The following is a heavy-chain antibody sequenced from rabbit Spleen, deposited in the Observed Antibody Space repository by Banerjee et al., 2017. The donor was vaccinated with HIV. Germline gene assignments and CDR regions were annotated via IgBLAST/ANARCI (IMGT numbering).Heavy chain of an antibody. V-gene: IGHV1S40*01. CDR3: ARDLTGVIGWNFGW. CDR2: IYGGGSGST. D-gene: IGHD1-1*01. CDR1: GFSFNNNYY. J-gene: IGHJ4*01. Sequence: QQLVESGGGLVKPGASLTLTCTASGFSFNNNYYMCWVRQAPGKGLEWIACIYGGGSGSTAYASWAKGRFTVSKTSSTTVTLQVTSLTAADTATYFCARDLTGVIGWNFGWWGPGTLVTVS.